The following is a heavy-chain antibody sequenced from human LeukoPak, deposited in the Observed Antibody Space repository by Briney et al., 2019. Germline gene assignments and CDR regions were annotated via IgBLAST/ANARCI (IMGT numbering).Heavy chain of an antibody. CDR1: GFTFSSYW. Sequence: QTGGSLRLSCAASGFTFSSYWMHWVRQVPGKGLVWVARINPGGSSITYADSVKGRFTISRDNAKNTLYLQMDSLRAEDTGVYYCARSNQADGCWGQGTLVTVSS. CDR2: INPGGSSI. CDR3: ARSNQADGC. D-gene: IGHD5-24*01. J-gene: IGHJ4*02. V-gene: IGHV3-74*01.